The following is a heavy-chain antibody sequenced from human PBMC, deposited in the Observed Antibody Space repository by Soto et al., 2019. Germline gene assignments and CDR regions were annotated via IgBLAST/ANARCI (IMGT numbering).Heavy chain of an antibody. Sequence: DVQLLESGGDLIQPGGSLRLSCAASGFTFNIYAMAWVRQAPGKGLEWVSAISRYGDFTYYADSVEGRFTISRDNSKNTLYLQMNSLRAEDTALYYCAKDRYLDHDSRGYLFDNWGQGTLVTVSS. V-gene: IGHV3-23*01. CDR3: AKDRYLDHDSRGYLFDN. D-gene: IGHD3-22*01. CDR1: GFTFNIYA. CDR2: ISRYGDFT. J-gene: IGHJ4*02.